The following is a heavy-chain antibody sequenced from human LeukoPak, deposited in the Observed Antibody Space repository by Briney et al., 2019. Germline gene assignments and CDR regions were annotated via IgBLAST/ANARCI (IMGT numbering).Heavy chain of an antibody. J-gene: IGHJ4*02. CDR2: IRYDGSNK. CDR3: ARDLWGSYRYPFDY. CDR1: GFTFSTYG. V-gene: IGHV3-30*02. D-gene: IGHD3-16*02. Sequence: GGSLRLSCAASGFTFSTYGMHWVRQAPGRGLQWVAFIRYDGSNKYYADSVKGRFTISRDNSKNTLYLQMNSLRTEDTAVYYCARDLWGSYRYPFDYWGQGTLVTVSS.